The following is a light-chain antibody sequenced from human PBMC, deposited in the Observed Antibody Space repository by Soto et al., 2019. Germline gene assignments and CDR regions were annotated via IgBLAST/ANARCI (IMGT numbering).Light chain of an antibody. CDR2: DVT. V-gene: IGLV2-14*01. J-gene: IGLJ2*01. CDR1: SSNIGTYDY. Sequence: QSVLTQPASVSGSPGQSITISCTGTSSNIGTYDYVSWYQQSPGKAPTLLSSDVTHRPSGVSSRCSGSKSGNTASLTIAGLQAEDEADYYCSSYTGTSNGVAFGGGTKVTVL. CDR3: SSYTGTSNGVA.